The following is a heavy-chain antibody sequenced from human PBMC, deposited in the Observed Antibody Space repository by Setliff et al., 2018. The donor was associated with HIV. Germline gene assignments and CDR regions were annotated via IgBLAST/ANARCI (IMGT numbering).Heavy chain of an antibody. Sequence: SETLSLTCTVSGGSFSTYYWSWIRQPAGEGLEYIGRVHSTGTTIYNPSLKSRVTMSVDTSKNQLSLKLRSVTAADTALYYCARARITMTGGRLEPYAFDRWGQGTKVTVSS. CDR1: GGSFSTYY. CDR2: VHSTGTT. D-gene: IGHD3-22*01. CDR3: ARARITMTGGRLEPYAFDR. J-gene: IGHJ3*01. V-gene: IGHV4-4*07.